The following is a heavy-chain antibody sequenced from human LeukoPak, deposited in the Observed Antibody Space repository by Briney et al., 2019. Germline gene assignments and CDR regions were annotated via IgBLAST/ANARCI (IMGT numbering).Heavy chain of an antibody. CDR2: IYPGDSDT. D-gene: IGHD1-26*01. V-gene: IGHV5-51*01. J-gene: IGHJ3*02. Sequence: GESLKISCKGSGYSFTSYWIGWVRQMPGKGLEWMGIIYPGDSDTRYSPSFQGQVTISADKSISPASLQWSSLKASDTAMYYCASPGAIVGATNAFDIWGQETMVTVSS. CDR3: ASPGAIVGATNAFDI. CDR1: GYSFTSYW.